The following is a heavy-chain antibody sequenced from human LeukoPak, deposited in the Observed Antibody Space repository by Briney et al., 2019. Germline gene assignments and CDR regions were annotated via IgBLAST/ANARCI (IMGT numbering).Heavy chain of an antibody. CDR1: GFTLSSCY. D-gene: IGHD6-6*01. CDR2: INHSGST. J-gene: IGHJ4*02. V-gene: IGHV4-34*01. CDR3: ARETSDNYFDY. Sequence: GSVRLSCAASGFTLSSCYMRWVLQARGKGVEGIGEINHSGSTNYNPSLKSRVTISVDTSKNKFSLKLSSVTAADTAVYYCARETSDNYFDYWGQGTLVTVSS.